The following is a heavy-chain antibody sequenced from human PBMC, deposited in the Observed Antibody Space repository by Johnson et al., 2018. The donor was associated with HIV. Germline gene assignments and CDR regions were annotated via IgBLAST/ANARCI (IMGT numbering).Heavy chain of an antibody. Sequence: QMMLVESGGGVVQPGGSLRLSCAASGFTFSSYGMHWVRQAPGKGLEWVAFIRYDGSNQYYADSVKGRFPISRDHSKNTLYLQMNSLRAEDTAVYYCASVVGGRTYYNFWSGYSDAFDIWGQGTMVTVSS. D-gene: IGHD3-3*01. V-gene: IGHV3-30*02. CDR1: GFTFSSYG. CDR2: IRYDGSNQ. J-gene: IGHJ3*02. CDR3: ASVVGGRTYYNFWSGYSDAFDI.